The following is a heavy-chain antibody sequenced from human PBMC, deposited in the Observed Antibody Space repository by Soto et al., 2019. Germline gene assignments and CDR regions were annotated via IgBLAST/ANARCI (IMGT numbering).Heavy chain of an antibody. D-gene: IGHD4-17*01. CDR3: ATDYGDYVGAFHI. Sequence: SETLSLACTVSVGSISSYYWSWIRQSPGKGLEWITHIYNSGTTNYNPSLKSRVTISVDKSKNQFSLKLSSVTAADTAVYYCATDYGDYVGAFHIWGQGTMVTVSS. CDR2: IYNSGTT. CDR1: VGSISSYY. J-gene: IGHJ3*02. V-gene: IGHV4-59*01.